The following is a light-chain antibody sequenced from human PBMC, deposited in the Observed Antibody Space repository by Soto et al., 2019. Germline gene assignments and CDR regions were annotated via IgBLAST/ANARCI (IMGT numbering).Light chain of an antibody. V-gene: IGKV1-33*01. CDR3: QQYDHLPRT. J-gene: IGKJ1*01. CDR2: DAS. CDR1: QEISNY. Sequence: DIQMIQSPSSLSASVGDRVTITCQASQEISNYLNWYQQKPGKAPKLLIYDASNLERGVSSRFSGRGSETDFTFTISSLQPEDFATYYCQQYDHLPRTFGRGTKVEIK.